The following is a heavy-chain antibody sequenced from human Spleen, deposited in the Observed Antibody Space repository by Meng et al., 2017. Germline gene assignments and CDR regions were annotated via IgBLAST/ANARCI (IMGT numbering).Heavy chain of an antibody. D-gene: IGHD6-19*01. CDR1: GFTFSDHY. Sequence: GGSLRLSCAASGFTFSDHYMDWARQAPGKGLEWVGRTRNKANSYTTEYAASVKGRFTISRDDSKNSLYLQMNSLKTEDTAVYYCIRLSYSSAWYFDYWGQGTLVTVSS. CDR3: IRLSYSSAWYFDY. J-gene: IGHJ4*02. CDR2: TRNKANSYTT. V-gene: IGHV3-72*01.